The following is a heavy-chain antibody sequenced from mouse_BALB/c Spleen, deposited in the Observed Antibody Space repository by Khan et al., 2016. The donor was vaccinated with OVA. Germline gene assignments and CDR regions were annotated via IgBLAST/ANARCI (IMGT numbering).Heavy chain of an antibody. CDR2: ISTYYGDA. J-gene: IGHJ3*01. CDR3: TRGGGGNRFAY. CDR1: GYTFTDFT. V-gene: IGHV1S137*01. Sequence: QVQLKQSGAELVRPGVSVKISCKGSGYTFTDFTMHWVKQSHAMSLEWIGVISTYYGDATYNQKFKDKATMTVDKSSSTAYMELARLTSEDSCIYYCTRGGGGNRFAYWGQGTLVTVSA.